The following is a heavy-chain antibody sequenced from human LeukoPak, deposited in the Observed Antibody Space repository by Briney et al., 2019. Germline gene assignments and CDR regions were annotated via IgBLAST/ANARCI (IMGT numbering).Heavy chain of an antibody. CDR3: ARESSAELLRNWYFDP. J-gene: IGHJ2*01. CDR1: GYTFTGYY. D-gene: IGHD2-15*01. CDR2: INPNSGGT. Sequence: ASVKVSCKASGYTFTGYYMHWVRQAPGQGLEWMGWINPNSGGTNYAQKFQGRVTMTRDTSISTAYMELSRLRSDDTAVYYCARESSAELLRNWYFDPWGRGTLVTVSS. V-gene: IGHV1-2*02.